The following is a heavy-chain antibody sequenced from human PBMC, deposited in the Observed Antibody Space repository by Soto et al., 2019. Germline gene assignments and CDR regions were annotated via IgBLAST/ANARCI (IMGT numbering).Heavy chain of an antibody. CDR3: ARDIRNYQYGMDV. CDR1: GFTFSSYA. CDR2: MSHGGSNE. V-gene: IGHV3-30-3*01. Sequence: QVQLVESGGGVVQPGRSLRLSCAASGFTFSSYAMHWVRQAPGKGLEWVAVMSHGGSNEYYADSVKGRFTISRDNYKNTLYLQMNRLRAEDTSVYYCARDIRNYQYGMDVWGQGTTVTVSS. J-gene: IGHJ6*02.